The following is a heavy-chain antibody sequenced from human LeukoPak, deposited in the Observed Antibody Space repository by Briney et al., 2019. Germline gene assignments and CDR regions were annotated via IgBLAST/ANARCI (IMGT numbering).Heavy chain of an antibody. V-gene: IGHV3-21*06. Sequence: GGSLRLSCAASGFTFSTYAMEWVRQAPGKGLEGVSSITGDNNYIYYADSVKGRFTISRHNAKNSLFLHMSSLRAGDTAVSSCARLSASSYGKYYFDYWGQGALVTVSS. CDR2: ITGDNNYI. J-gene: IGHJ4*02. CDR3: ARLSASSYGKYYFDY. D-gene: IGHD1-26*01. CDR1: GFTFSTYA.